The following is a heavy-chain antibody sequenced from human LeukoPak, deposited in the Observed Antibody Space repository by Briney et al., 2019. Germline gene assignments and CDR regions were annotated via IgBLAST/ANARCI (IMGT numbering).Heavy chain of an antibody. D-gene: IGHD2-21*02. CDR1: GFTFSSYA. V-gene: IGHV3-23*01. CDR3: AKGFPDYNHIVVVTAIKTFDY. CDR2: ISGSGGST. Sequence: PGGSLRLSCAASGFTFSSYAMSWVRQAPGKGLEWVSAISGSGGSTYYADSVKGRFTISRDNSKNTLYLQMNSLRAEDTAVYYCAKGFPDYNHIVVVTAIKTFDYWGQGTLVTVSS. J-gene: IGHJ4*02.